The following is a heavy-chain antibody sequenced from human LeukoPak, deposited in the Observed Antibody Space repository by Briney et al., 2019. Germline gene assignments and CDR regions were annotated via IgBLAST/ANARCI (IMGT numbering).Heavy chain of an antibody. CDR2: MNPNSGNT. Sequence: ASVKVSCKASGYTFTSYDINWVRQATGQGLEWMGWMNPNSGNTGYAQKFQGRVTITRNTSISTAYMELSSLRSEDTAVYYCARVTPYGGNSYYAFDIWGQGTMVTVSS. CDR3: ARVTPYGGNSYYAFDI. CDR1: GYTFTSYD. V-gene: IGHV1-8*03. D-gene: IGHD4-23*01. J-gene: IGHJ3*02.